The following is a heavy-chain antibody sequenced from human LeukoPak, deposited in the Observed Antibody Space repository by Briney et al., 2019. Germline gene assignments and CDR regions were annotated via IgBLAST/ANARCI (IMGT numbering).Heavy chain of an antibody. J-gene: IGHJ4*02. CDR1: GFTFGDYA. Sequence: GGSLRLSCTASGFTFGDYAMSWFRQAPGKGLEWVANINQDGSEEFYVDSLKGRFTISRDNAKNSLYLQINSLRADDTAIYYCARDSGRFYIDYWGQGTLVTVSS. CDR2: INQDGSEE. V-gene: IGHV3-7*03. D-gene: IGHD1-26*01. CDR3: ARDSGRFYIDY.